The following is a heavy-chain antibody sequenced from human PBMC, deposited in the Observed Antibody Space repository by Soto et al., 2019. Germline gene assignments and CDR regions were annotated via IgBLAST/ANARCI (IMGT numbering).Heavy chain of an antibody. CDR3: ARVEAEGYYDILTGYYDPYYFDY. V-gene: IGHV3-21*01. D-gene: IGHD3-9*01. Sequence: GGSLRLSCAASGFTFSSYSMNWVRQAPGKGLEWVSSISSSSSYIYYADSVKGRFTISRDNAKNSLYLQMNSLRAEDTAVYYCARVEAEGYYDILTGYYDPYYFDYWGQGTLVTVSS. CDR1: GFTFSSYS. CDR2: ISSSSSYI. J-gene: IGHJ4*02.